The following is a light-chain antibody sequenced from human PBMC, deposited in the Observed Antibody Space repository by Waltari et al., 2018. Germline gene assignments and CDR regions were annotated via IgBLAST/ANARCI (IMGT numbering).Light chain of an antibody. CDR2: AAT. V-gene: IGKV1-17*01. Sequence: DIQMTQSPSSLSASIGDTVTITCRASQGISTYLNWFQQKPGKAPKLLIYAATTLQRGVPSRFSGSGSGTEFTLTITSLQPEDFAAYFCLQHNSYPLTFGGGTKVEIQ. CDR3: LQHNSYPLT. J-gene: IGKJ4*01. CDR1: QGISTY.